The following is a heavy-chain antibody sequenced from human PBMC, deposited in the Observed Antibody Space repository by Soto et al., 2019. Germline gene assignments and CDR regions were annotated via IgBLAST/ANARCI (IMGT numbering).Heavy chain of an antibody. CDR3: ARERGRPDLRDTHYYDSSDVDYGMDF. CDR2: INQDGSEK. Sequence: EVRLVESGGGLVQPGGSLTLSCAASGFTFSSYWMTWVRQAPGKGLEWVANINQDGSEKYYMDSMKGRFTISRDNAKNSLLLQLNSLRSEDTAVDYCARERGRPDLRDTHYYDSSDVDYGMDFWGQGTTVTVSS. CDR1: GFTFSSYW. D-gene: IGHD3-22*01. J-gene: IGHJ6*02. V-gene: IGHV3-7*01.